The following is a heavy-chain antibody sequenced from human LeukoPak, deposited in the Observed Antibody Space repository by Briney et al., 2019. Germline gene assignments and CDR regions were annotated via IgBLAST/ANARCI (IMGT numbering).Heavy chain of an antibody. CDR2: ISSSGSTI. D-gene: IGHD5-12*01. J-gene: IGHJ4*02. V-gene: IGHV3-48*04. Sequence: GGSLRLSCAASEFSFSSYSMNWVRQAPGKGLEWVSYISSSGSTIYYADSVKGRFTISRDNAKNSLYLQMNSLRAEDTAVYYCARGPSGYHNTGGQGTLVTVSS. CDR3: ARGPSGYHNT. CDR1: EFSFSSYS.